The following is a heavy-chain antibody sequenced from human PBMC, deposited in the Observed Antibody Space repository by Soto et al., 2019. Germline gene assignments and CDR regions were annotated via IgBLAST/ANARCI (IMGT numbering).Heavy chain of an antibody. Sequence: SVKVSCKASGGTFSSYAISWVRQAPGQGLEWMGGIIPIFGTANYAQKFQGRVTITADKSTSTAYMELSSLRSEDTAVYYCAREDRIVLMVYAIGGAFDIWGQGTMVTISS. J-gene: IGHJ3*02. V-gene: IGHV1-69*06. D-gene: IGHD2-8*01. CDR2: IIPIFGTA. CDR3: AREDRIVLMVYAIGGAFDI. CDR1: GGTFSSYA.